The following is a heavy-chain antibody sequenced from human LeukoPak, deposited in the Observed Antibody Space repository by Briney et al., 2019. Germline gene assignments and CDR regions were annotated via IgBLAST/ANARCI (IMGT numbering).Heavy chain of an antibody. J-gene: IGHJ4*02. CDR2: IYYSGST. CDR3: ARDEGITMVRGAISLNY. V-gene: IGHV4-30-4*01. Sequence: SETLSLTCTVSGGSISSGDYYWSWIRQPPGKGPEWIGYIYYSGSTYYNPSLKSRVTISVDTSKNQFSLKLSFVTAADTAVYYCARDEGITMVRGAISLNYWGQGTLVTVSS. D-gene: IGHD3-10*01. CDR1: GGSISSGDYY.